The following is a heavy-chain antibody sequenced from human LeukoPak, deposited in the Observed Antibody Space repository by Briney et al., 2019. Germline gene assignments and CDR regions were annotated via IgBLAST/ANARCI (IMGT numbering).Heavy chain of an antibody. Sequence: GGSLRLSCAASGFTFSDYYMSWIRQAPGKGLEWVSYISSSGSTIYYADSVKGRFTISRDNSKNTLYLQMNSLRAEDTAIYSCAKGTPTDFGVVTLDYWGQGTLVTVSS. CDR1: GFTFSDYY. D-gene: IGHD3-3*01. CDR3: AKGTPTDFGVVTLDY. J-gene: IGHJ4*02. V-gene: IGHV3-11*04. CDR2: ISSSGSTI.